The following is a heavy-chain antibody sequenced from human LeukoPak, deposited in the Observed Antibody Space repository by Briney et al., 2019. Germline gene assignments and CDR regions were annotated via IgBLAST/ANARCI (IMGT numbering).Heavy chain of an antibody. CDR1: GYTFTGYY. J-gene: IGHJ4*02. Sequence: GASVKVSCEASGYTFTGYYMHWVRQAPGQGLEWMGRINPNSGGTNYAQKFQGRVTMTRDTSISTAYMELSRLRSDDTAVYYCARETEAGYFDYWGQGTLVTVSS. D-gene: IGHD3-10*01. CDR2: INPNSGGT. CDR3: ARETEAGYFDY. V-gene: IGHV1-2*06.